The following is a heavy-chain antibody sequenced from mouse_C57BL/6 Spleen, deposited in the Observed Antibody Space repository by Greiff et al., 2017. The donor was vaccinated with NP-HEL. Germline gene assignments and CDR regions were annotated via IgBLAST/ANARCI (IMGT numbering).Heavy chain of an antibody. CDR1: GYTFTSYG. CDR3: ARHYSNYAWFAY. D-gene: IGHD2-5*01. V-gene: IGHV1-81*01. Sequence: VQLQESGAELARPGASVKLSCKASGYTFTSYGISWVKQRTGQGLEWIGEIYPRSGNTYYNEKFKGKATLTADKSSSTAYMELRSLTSEDSAVYCGARHYSNYAWFAYWGQGTLVTVSA. J-gene: IGHJ3*01. CDR2: IYPRSGNT.